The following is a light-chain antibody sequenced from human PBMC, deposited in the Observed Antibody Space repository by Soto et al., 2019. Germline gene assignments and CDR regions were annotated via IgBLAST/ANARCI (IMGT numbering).Light chain of an antibody. Sequence: VLTQSPGTLSLYPGERATLSCRASQSVSNNYFAWYQQKPGQAPRLLIFGSSDRDTGIPDRFSGSGSGTDFTLTISRREPEDCAVYYFQQYGSSPPYTFGQGTKLQIK. V-gene: IGKV3-20*01. CDR3: QQYGSSPPYT. CDR1: QSVSNNY. CDR2: GSS. J-gene: IGKJ2*01.